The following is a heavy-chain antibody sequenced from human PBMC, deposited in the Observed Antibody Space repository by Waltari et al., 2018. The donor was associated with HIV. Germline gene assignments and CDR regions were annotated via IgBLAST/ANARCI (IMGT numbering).Heavy chain of an antibody. CDR3: ARGRGKEPAAIFVEDV. D-gene: IGHD2-2*01. CDR1: GYTFTSYD. J-gene: IGHJ6*02. Sequence: QVQLVQSGAEVKKPGASVKVSCEASGYTFTSYDINWLRQAPGQGLEWMGWMNPNSGNTGYAQKFQGRVTMTRNTSISTAYMELSSLRSEDTAVYYCARGRGKEPAAIFVEDVWGQETTVTVSS. V-gene: IGHV1-8*01. CDR2: MNPNSGNT.